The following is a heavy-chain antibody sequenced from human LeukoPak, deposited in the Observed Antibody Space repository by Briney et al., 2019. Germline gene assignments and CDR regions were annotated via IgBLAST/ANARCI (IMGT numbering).Heavy chain of an antibody. Sequence: SVKVSCKASGGTFSSYAISWVRQAPGQGLEWMGGIIPIFGTANYAQKFQGRVTITADESTSTAYMELSSLRSEGTAVYYCARDLVGLYYYDYWGQGTLVTVSS. J-gene: IGHJ4*02. CDR2: IIPIFGTA. CDR3: ARDLVGLYYYDY. V-gene: IGHV1-69*13. D-gene: IGHD3-10*01. CDR1: GGTFSSYA.